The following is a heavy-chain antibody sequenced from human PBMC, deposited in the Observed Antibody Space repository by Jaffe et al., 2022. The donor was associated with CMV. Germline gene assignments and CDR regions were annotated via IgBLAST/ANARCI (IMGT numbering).Heavy chain of an antibody. CDR1: GFTFSNYD. V-gene: IGHV3-23*01. J-gene: IGHJ6*02. CDR3: AKDSLFSGILARNPPDYSYAMDV. Sequence: EVQLLESGGGLAQPGGSLRLSCAASGFTFSNYDMTWVRQAPGKGLEWVSAISGSGAGKYYADSVKGRVAISRDNFKNTLYLQLNSLRAEDTAVYHCAKDSLFSGILARNPPDYSYAMDVWGPGTTVTVSS. CDR2: ISGSGAGK. D-gene: IGHD3-10*01.